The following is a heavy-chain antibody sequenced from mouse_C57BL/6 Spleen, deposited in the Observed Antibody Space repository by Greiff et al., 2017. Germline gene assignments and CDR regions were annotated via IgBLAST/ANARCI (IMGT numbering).Heavy chain of an antibody. Sequence: VQLQQSGAELVRPGASVKLSCTASGFNIKDYYMHWVKQRPEQGLEWIGRIDPEDGDTEYAPKFQGKATMTADTSSNTAYLQLSSLTSEDTAFYYCTTKPFYDYDAWFAYWGQGTLVTVSA. D-gene: IGHD2-4*01. J-gene: IGHJ3*01. CDR2: IDPEDGDT. V-gene: IGHV14-1*01. CDR1: GFNIKDYY. CDR3: TTKPFYDYDAWFAY.